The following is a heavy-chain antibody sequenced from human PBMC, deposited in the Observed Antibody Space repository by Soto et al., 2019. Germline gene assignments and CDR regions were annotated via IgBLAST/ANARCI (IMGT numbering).Heavy chain of an antibody. CDR1: GYTLTELS. CDR3: ATVLNSGSYSNYYYGMDV. CDR2: FDPEDGET. Sequence: ASVKVSCKVSGYTLTELSMHWVRQAPGKGLERMGGFDPEDGETIYAQKFQGRVTMTEDTSTDTAYMELSSLRSEDTAVYYCATVLNSGSYSNYYYGMDVWGQGTTVTVSS. D-gene: IGHD1-26*01. V-gene: IGHV1-24*01. J-gene: IGHJ6*02.